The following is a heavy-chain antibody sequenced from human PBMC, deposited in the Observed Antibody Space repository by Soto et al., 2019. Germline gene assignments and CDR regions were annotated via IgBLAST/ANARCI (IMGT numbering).Heavy chain of an antibody. V-gene: IGHV4-34*01. CDR2: INHSGST. CDR1: GGSFSGYY. D-gene: IGHD3-10*01. Sequence: SETLSLTCAVYGGSFSGYYWSWIRQPPGKGLEWIGEINHSGSTNYNPSLKSRVTISVDTSKNQFSLKLSSVTAADTAVYYCARESGEQLLWFGEAKYYFDYWGQGTLVTVSS. CDR3: ARESGEQLLWFGEAKYYFDY. J-gene: IGHJ4*02.